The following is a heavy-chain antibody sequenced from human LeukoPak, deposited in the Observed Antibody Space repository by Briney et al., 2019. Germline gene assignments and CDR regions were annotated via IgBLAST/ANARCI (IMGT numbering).Heavy chain of an antibody. V-gene: IGHV3-21*01. Sequence: GGSLRLSCAASGLSFTFYSMNWVRQAPGKGLEWVSSISSSSSYIYYADSVKGRFTISRDNAKNSLYLQMNSLTAEDTAVYYCAKVRWGSDNALDSWGQGTLVTGSS. CDR3: AKVRWGSDNALDS. D-gene: IGHD3-16*01. CDR2: ISSSSSYI. CDR1: GLSFTFYS. J-gene: IGHJ4*02.